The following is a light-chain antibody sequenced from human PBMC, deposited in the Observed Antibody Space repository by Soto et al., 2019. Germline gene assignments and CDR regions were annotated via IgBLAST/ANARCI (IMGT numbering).Light chain of an antibody. CDR2: DAS. V-gene: IGKV1-5*01. CDR3: QQYKYSRT. CDR1: QSISSW. Sequence: DIQITQSPSTLSASVGDRVTITCRASQSISSWLAWYQQKPGKAPKLLIYDASSLESGVPSRFSGSGSGTEFTLTISSLQPDDFATYYCQQYKYSRTFGQGTKVEIK. J-gene: IGKJ1*01.